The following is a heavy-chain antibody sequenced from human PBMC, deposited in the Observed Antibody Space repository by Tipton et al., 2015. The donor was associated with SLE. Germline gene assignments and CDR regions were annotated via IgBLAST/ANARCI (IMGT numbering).Heavy chain of an antibody. D-gene: IGHD3-3*01. CDR2: IYYSGST. Sequence: TLSLTCTVSGGSISNYYWTWIRQPPGKGLEWIGYIYYSGSTNYNPSLKSRVTISIDTSKNHFSLNLSSVTAADTAVYYCARQEWVTKPNCFDPWGQGILVTVSS. V-gene: IGHV4-59*08. J-gene: IGHJ5*02. CDR1: GGSISNYY. CDR3: ARQEWVTKPNCFDP.